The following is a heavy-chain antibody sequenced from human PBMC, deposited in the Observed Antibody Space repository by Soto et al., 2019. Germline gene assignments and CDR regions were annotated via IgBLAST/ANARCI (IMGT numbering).Heavy chain of an antibody. Sequence: QVQLVQSGAEVKKPGSSVKISCKASGGTFSSYAISWVRQAPGQGLEWMGGIIPIFGTANYAQKFQGRVTITADESTSTAYMELSSLRSEDTAVYYCATQRGGYDSSGYYFDYWGQGTLVTVSS. CDR1: GGTFSSYA. J-gene: IGHJ4*02. V-gene: IGHV1-69*12. CDR3: ATQRGGYDSSGYYFDY. D-gene: IGHD3-22*01. CDR2: IIPIFGTA.